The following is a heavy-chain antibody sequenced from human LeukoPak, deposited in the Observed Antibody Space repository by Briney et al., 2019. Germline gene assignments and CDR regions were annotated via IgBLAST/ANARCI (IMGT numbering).Heavy chain of an antibody. J-gene: IGHJ4*02. CDR2: ISSSGSTI. D-gene: IGHD6-6*01. V-gene: IGHV3-11*01. Sequence: GGSLRLSCAASGFTFSDYYMSWIRQAPGKGLEWVSYISSSGSTIYYADSVKGRFTISRDNAKNSLYLQMNSLRAEDAAVYYCAREKIAAPYFDYWGQGTLVTVSS. CDR3: AREKIAAPYFDY. CDR1: GFTFSDYY.